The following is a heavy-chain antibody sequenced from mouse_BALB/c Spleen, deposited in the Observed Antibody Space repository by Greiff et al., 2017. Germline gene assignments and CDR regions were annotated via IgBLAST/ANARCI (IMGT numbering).Heavy chain of an antibody. Sequence: VQLQQSGAELAKPGASVKMSCKASGYTFTSYWMHWVKQRPGQGLEWIGYINPSTGYTEYNQKFKDKATLTADKSSSTAYMQLSSLTSEDSAVYYCARIPSTVVADWYFDVWGAGTTVTVSS. V-gene: IGHV1-7*01. J-gene: IGHJ1*01. CDR2: INPSTGYT. CDR1: GYTFTSYW. CDR3: ARIPSTVVADWYFDV. D-gene: IGHD1-1*01.